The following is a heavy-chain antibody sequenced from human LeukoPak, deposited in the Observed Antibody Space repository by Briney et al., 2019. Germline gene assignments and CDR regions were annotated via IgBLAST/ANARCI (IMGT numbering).Heavy chain of an antibody. Sequence: GGSLRLSCAASGFTFSNYEMNWVRQAQGKWLEWVSYISGSGSTIYYADSVKGRFTISRDNAKDSLYLQMNSLRAEDTAVYYCARVRSGYSHENYFDYWGQGTLVTVSS. D-gene: IGHD5-18*01. J-gene: IGHJ4*02. V-gene: IGHV3-48*03. CDR2: ISGSGSTI. CDR1: GFTFSNYE. CDR3: ARVRSGYSHENYFDY.